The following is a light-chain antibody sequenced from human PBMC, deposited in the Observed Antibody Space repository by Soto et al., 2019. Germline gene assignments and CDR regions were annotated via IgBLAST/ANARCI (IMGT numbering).Light chain of an antibody. V-gene: IGKV1-13*02. J-gene: IGKJ4*01. CDR1: QDINTA. CDR2: DAS. CDR3: QQFDTYPLT. Sequence: AIQLTQSPSSLPAFVGDRVTITCRATQDINTALAWYQQTPGKPPRVLIFDASTVESGVPSRFSGSGSGTAFTLTISSLQPDDFGTFCCQQFDTYPLTFGGGTKVDIK.